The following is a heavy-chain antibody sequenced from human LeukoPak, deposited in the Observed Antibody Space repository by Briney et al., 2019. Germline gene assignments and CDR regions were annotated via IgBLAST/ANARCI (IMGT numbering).Heavy chain of an antibody. V-gene: IGHV3-23*01. CDR3: AKSPGTMVRGVSYFDY. D-gene: IGHD3-10*01. CDR1: GFTFSDYA. J-gene: IGHJ4*02. CDR2: ITDSGGDT. Sequence: PGGSLRLSCAASGFTFSDYAMSWVRQAPGKGLEWFSAITDSGGDTYHADSVKGRFTISRDNSKNTLYLQMNSLRAEDTAVYYCAKSPGTMVRGVSYFDYWGQGTLVTVSS.